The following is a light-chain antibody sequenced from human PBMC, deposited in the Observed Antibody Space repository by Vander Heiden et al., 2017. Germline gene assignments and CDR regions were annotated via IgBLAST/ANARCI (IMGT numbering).Light chain of an antibody. J-gene: IGKJ4*01. Sequence: EIVMTQSPATLSMSPVERATLSCSASQSISSNLAWYQQKPGQAPRLLIDGASTRAAGLPVRFSGGGSRPAFSLTISRLQSEDFAVYSCQRYSPWLLSFGGGTKVELK. CDR2: GAS. V-gene: IGKV3-15*01. CDR3: QRYSPWLLS. CDR1: QSISSN.